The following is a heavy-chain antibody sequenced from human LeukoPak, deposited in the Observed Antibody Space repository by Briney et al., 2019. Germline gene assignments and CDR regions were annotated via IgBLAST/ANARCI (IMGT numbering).Heavy chain of an antibody. D-gene: IGHD3-3*01. J-gene: IGHJ5*02. V-gene: IGHV4-34*01. CDR1: GGSFSDYY. Sequence: PSETLSLTCAVYGGSFSDYYWSWIRQPPGKGLEWIGEINHSGYTNYNPSLKSRVTISVDTSKNQFSLKLSSVTAADTAVYYCAREGTWGVTIFGARRNNWFDPWGQGTLVTVSS. CDR2: INHSGYT. CDR3: AREGTWGVTIFGARRNNWFDP.